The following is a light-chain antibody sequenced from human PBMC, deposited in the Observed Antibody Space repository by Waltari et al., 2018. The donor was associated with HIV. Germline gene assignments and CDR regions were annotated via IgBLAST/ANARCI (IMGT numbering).Light chain of an antibody. CDR2: DAS. CDR1: QDISNY. J-gene: IGKJ3*01. Sequence: DIQMTQSPSSLSASVGDRVTITCQASQDISNYLNWYQQKPGKAPKLLIYDASNLQTGVPSRFSGRGSWTDFTFTISSLQPEDFATYYCQHYDNLLFTFGPGTKVDIK. CDR3: QHYDNLLFT. V-gene: IGKV1-33*01.